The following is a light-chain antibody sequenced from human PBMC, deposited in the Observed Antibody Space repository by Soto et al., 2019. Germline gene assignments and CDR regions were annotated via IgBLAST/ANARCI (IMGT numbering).Light chain of an antibody. CDR2: AAS. CDR3: LHHSGCPLT. J-gene: IGKJ4*01. CDR1: QGISNY. Sequence: DIQMTQSPSAMSASVGDRVTITCRASQGISNYLAWFQQKPGKVPKRLIYAASSLVSGVPSRFSGSGSVTEFTRRISGLQPDDVATYYGLHHSGCPLTVGGGTNVVIK. V-gene: IGKV1-17*03.